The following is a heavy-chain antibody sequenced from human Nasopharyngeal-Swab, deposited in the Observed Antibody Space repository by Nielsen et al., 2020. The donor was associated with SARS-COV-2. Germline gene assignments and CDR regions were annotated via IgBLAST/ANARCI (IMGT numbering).Heavy chain of an antibody. Sequence: ETLSLTCAASGFTLGNYWMSWVRHAPGKGLEWVANINQDGSEKYYLDSVEGRFTISRDNPKNSLYLQMNSLRAEDTAVFYCVRLSIATAGVDYWGQGTLVTVSS. CDR2: INQDGSEK. D-gene: IGHD6-13*01. V-gene: IGHV3-7*01. CDR3: VRLSIATAGVDY. CDR1: GFTLGNYW. J-gene: IGHJ4*02.